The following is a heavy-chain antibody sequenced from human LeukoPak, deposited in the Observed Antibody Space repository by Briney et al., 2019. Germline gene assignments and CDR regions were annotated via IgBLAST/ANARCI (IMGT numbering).Heavy chain of an antibody. CDR3: ARDLELERDRWNYFES. CDR1: GGSFSGYY. Sequence: SETLSLTCAVYGGSFSGYYWSWIRQPPGKGLEWIGCIHYSGSTKYHPSFKSRVAMSVDTSKNQFSLKLTSVTAADSAVYYCARDLELERDRWNYFESWGQGTLVTVSS. V-gene: IGHV4-59*01. D-gene: IGHD1-1*01. CDR2: IHYSGST. J-gene: IGHJ4*02.